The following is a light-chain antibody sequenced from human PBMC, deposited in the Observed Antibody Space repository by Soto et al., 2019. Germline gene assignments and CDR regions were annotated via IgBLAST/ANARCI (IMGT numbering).Light chain of an antibody. CDR1: QSVSSY. CDR3: QQRSNWHPT. Sequence: EIVLTQSPATLSLSPGERVTLSCRASQSVSSYLAWYQQKPGQAPRLLIYDASNRATGIPARFSGSGPGTDFTLTISSLEPEDFAVYYCQQRSNWHPTFGQGTRLEIK. V-gene: IGKV3D-11*02. J-gene: IGKJ5*01. CDR2: DAS.